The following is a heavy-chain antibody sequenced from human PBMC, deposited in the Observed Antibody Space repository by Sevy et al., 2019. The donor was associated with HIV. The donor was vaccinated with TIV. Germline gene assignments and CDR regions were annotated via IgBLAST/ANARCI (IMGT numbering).Heavy chain of an antibody. CDR3: ANDAACTGIAARDSLSTYDYLDV. J-gene: IGHJ6*03. CDR2: IQYHGGNQ. Sequence: GGSLRLSCAASGFTFSSYGMHWVRQAPGKGLEWVTFIQYHGGNQYHADSVKGRFTVSRDNSKNTLYLQMDSLRPEHKALHYCANDAACTGIAARDSLSTYDYLDVWGKGATVTVSS. CDR1: GFTFSSYG. V-gene: IGHV3-30*02. D-gene: IGHD6-13*01.